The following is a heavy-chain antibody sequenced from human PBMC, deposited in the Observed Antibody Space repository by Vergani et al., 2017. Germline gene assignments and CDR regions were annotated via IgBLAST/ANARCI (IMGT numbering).Heavy chain of an antibody. Sequence: QVQLQESGPGLVKPSQTLSLTCTVSGGSISSGDYYWSWIRQPPGKGLEWIWYIYYSGSTYYNPSLKSRVTISVDTSKNQFSLKLSSVTASDTAVYYCARVPSTVVTPAPIDYWGQGTLVTVSS. CDR3: ARVPSTVVTPAPIDY. J-gene: IGHJ4*02. D-gene: IGHD4-23*01. V-gene: IGHV4-30-4*08. CDR2: IYYSGST. CDR1: GGSISSGDYY.